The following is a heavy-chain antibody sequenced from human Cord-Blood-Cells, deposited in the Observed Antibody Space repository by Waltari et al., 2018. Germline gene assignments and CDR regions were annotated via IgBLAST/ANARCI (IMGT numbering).Heavy chain of an antibody. D-gene: IGHD5-18*01. J-gene: IGHJ6*02. V-gene: IGHV4-34*01. CDR1: GGSFSGYY. Sequence: QVQLQQWGAGLLKPSETLSLTCAVYGGSFSGYYWSWIRQPPGKGLEWIGEINHSGSTNYNQSLKSRVTISVDTSKNQFSLKLSSVTAADTAVYYCARLFLDTAMVTDYYYGMDVWGQGTTVTVSS. CDR3: ARLFLDTAMVTDYYYGMDV. CDR2: INHSGST.